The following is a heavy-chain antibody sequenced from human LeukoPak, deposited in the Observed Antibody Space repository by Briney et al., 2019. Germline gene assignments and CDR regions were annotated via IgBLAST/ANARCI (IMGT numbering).Heavy chain of an antibody. Sequence: PGGSLRLSCAGSGFSFSSFAMTWSAPVQGRGWSGSQLYGGGTNTFYADSVKGRFTISRDDSKNMQFLEMDSLRPEDTAVYFCAKRITEAAGIYFDSWGQGTLVTVSS. D-gene: IGHD6-19*01. J-gene: IGHJ4*02. CDR3: AKRITEAAGIYFDS. CDR2: YGGGTNT. CDR1: GFSFSSFA. V-gene: IGHV3-23*01.